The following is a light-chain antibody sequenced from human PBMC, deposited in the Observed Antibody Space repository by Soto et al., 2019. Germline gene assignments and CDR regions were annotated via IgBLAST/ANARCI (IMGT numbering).Light chain of an antibody. CDR3: QQYDSYSWT. CDR2: DAS. Sequence: DIQMTPSPSTLSASVGDRVTITCRARQSISRWLAWYQQKPGKAPKLLIYDASSLESGVPSRFSGSGSGTEFTLTISSLHPDDFATYYCQQYDSYSWTFGQGTKVDIK. CDR1: QSISRW. V-gene: IGKV1-5*01. J-gene: IGKJ1*01.